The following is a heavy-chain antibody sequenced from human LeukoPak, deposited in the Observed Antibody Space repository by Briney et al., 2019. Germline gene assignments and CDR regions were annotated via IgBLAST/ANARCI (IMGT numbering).Heavy chain of an antibody. CDR3: ARHGPYLGRLGWFDP. J-gene: IGHJ5*02. CDR2: IYYSGST. D-gene: IGHD1-26*01. Sequence: SETLSLTCTVSGGSISSYYWSWIRQPPGKGLEWIGYIYYSGSTNYNPSLKSRVTISVDTSKNQFSLKLSSVTAADTAVYYCARHGPYLGRLGWFDPWGQGTLVTVSS. V-gene: IGHV4-59*08. CDR1: GGSISSYY.